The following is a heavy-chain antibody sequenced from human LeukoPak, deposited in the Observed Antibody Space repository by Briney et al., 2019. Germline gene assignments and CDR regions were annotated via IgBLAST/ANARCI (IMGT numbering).Heavy chain of an antibody. CDR2: IWYDGSNK. D-gene: IGHD6-19*01. J-gene: IGHJ4*02. V-gene: IGHV3-33*01. CDR3: ARDYDGSGWSF. CDR1: GFTFSNYG. Sequence: SGGSLRLSCAASGFTFSNYGMHWVRQAPGKGLEGVAVIWYDGSNKYYADSVKGRFTISRDNSKNTLYLQMNSLRAEDTAVYYCARDYDGSGWSFWGQGTLVTVSS.